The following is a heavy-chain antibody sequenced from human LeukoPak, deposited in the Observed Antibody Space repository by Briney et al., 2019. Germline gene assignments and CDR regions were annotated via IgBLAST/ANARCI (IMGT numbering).Heavy chain of an antibody. CDR2: IYYSGST. D-gene: IGHD6-13*01. V-gene: IGHV4-39*01. CDR1: GGSISSSSYY. J-gene: IGHJ4*02. Sequence: SETLSLTCTVSGGSISSSSYYWGWIRQPPGKGLEWIGSIYYSGSTYYNPSLKSRVTISVDTSKNQFSLKLSSVTAADTAVYYCAGQVIAAAGTGYFDYWGQGTLVTVSS. CDR3: AGQVIAAAGTGYFDY.